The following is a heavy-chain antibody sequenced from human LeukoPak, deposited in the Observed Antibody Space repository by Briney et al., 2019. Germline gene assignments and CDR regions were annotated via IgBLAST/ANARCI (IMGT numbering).Heavy chain of an antibody. Sequence: ASVKVSCKASGYTVTNYGISWVRQAPGQGLEWMGWISGYNGKTNYARKLQGRVAMTTDTSTNTAYMELRSLKSGDTAVYYCATRHSSSSGGFDCWGQGTLVTVSS. CDR2: ISGYNGKT. D-gene: IGHD6-6*01. CDR3: ATRHSSSSGGFDC. J-gene: IGHJ4*02. V-gene: IGHV1-18*01. CDR1: GYTVTNYG.